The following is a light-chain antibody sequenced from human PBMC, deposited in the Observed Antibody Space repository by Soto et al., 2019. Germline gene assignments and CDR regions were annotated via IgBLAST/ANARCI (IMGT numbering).Light chain of an antibody. Sequence: EIFFTQSPGAPSFSLWEKAPLSCRSSQTINSGLAWYQHKRGQAPRLLIYGVSVRAIGIPDRFGGSGSGTDFTLTISRLEPEDFAVYFCQQYGGSPYTFGQGTKVDI. J-gene: IGKJ2*01. CDR1: QTINSG. V-gene: IGKV3-20*01. CDR2: GVS. CDR3: QQYGGSPYT.